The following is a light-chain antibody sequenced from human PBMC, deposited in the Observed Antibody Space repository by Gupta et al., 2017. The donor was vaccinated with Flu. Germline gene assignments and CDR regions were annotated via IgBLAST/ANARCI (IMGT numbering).Light chain of an antibody. CDR1: KLGDKY. Sequence: SYELTQPPSVSVSPGQTASITCSGDKLGDKYACWYQQKQGQSPVLVIYQDSKRPAGIPERFSGSNSGNKDNLTISGTQAMDEADYYCQAWDSSNVVFGTGTKVTVL. CDR3: QAWDSSNVV. J-gene: IGLJ1*01. CDR2: QDS. V-gene: IGLV3-1*01.